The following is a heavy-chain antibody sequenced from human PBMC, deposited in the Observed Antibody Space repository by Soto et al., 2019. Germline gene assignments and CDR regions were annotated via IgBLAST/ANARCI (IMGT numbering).Heavy chain of an antibody. CDR1: GFTFSSYA. J-gene: IGHJ6*02. Sequence: EVQLLESGGGLVQPGGSLRLSCAASGFTFSSYAMSWVRQAPGKGLEWVSTISASGGSTYYADSVKGRFTISRDNSTKTLYLQMNSLRAEDTAVCYCAKGRWEGYGMDVWGQGTTVTVSS. CDR3: AKGRWEGYGMDV. V-gene: IGHV3-23*01. D-gene: IGHD1-26*01. CDR2: ISASGGST.